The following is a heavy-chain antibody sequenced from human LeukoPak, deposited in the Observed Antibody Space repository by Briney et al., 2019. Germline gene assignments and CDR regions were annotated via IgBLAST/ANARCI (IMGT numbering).Heavy chain of an antibody. CDR3: ARDMAKGTGFDY. CDR1: GYTFTGYY. Sequence: ASVKVSCKASGYTFTGYYMHWVRQAPGQGLEWMGWINPNSGGTNYAQKFQGRVTMTRNTSVSTAYMELSSLRSEDTAVYYCARDMAKGTGFDYWGQGTLVTVSS. V-gene: IGHV1-2*02. J-gene: IGHJ4*02. D-gene: IGHD1-14*01. CDR2: INPNSGGT.